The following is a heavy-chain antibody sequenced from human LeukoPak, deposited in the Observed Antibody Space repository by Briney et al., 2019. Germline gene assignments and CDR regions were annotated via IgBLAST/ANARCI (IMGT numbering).Heavy chain of an antibody. CDR3: ARAAPIAAAYYFDY. V-gene: IGHV4-34*01. Sequence: SETLSLTCAVYGGSFSGYYWSWIRQPPGKGLEWIGEINHSGSTNYNPSLKSRDTISVDTSKNQLSLKLNSVTAADTAVYYCARAAPIAAAYYFDYWGQGTLVTVSS. J-gene: IGHJ4*02. D-gene: IGHD6-13*01. CDR2: INHSGST. CDR1: GGSFSGYY.